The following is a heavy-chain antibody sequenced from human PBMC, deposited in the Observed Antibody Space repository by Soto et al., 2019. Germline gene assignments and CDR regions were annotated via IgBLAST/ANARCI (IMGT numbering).Heavy chain of an antibody. V-gene: IGHV4-59*11. CDR2: MSDSGST. CDR3: TKDGGPLYFFDY. J-gene: IGHJ4*02. CDR1: GPSISSHY. D-gene: IGHD3-16*01. Sequence: SETLSLTCTVFGPSISSHYWSWLRKPPGKGLEWIGYMSDSGSTNYNPSLKSRVTISEDTSKNQFSLNLSSVTAAVTAVYYCTKDGGPLYFFDYWGQGILVTVSS.